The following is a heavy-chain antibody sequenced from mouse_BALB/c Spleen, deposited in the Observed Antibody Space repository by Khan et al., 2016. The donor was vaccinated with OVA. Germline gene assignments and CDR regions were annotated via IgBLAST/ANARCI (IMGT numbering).Heavy chain of an antibody. CDR2: INTYNGEP. CDR3: ARSPTCFAY. V-gene: IGHV9-3-1*01. J-gene: IGHJ3*01. CDR1: GYSFTDYG. Sequence: QIQLVQSGPELKKPGETVKISCKASGYSFTDYGMNWVKQAPGKGLKWMGWINTYNGEPKFADDFKGRFAFSLETSASTAYLQTKNLKNEDTATYFCARSPTCFAYWGQGTLVTVSA.